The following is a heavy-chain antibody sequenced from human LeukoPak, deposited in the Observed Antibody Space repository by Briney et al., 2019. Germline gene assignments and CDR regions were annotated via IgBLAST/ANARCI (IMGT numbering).Heavy chain of an antibody. CDR2: INPSGGST. CDR1: GYTFTSYY. V-gene: IGHV1-46*01. Sequence: ASVKVSCKASGYTFTSYYMHRVRQAPGQGLKWMGIINPSGGSTSYAQKFQGRVTMTRDTSTSTVYMELSSLRSEDTAVYYCARAMADDAFDIWGQGTMVTVSS. J-gene: IGHJ3*02. D-gene: IGHD5-24*01. CDR3: ARAMADDAFDI.